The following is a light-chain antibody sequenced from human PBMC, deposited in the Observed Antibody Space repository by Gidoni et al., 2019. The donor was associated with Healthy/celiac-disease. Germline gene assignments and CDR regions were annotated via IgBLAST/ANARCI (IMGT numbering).Light chain of an antibody. V-gene: IGLV2-23*01. J-gene: IGLJ1*01. Sequence: QSALTQPASVSGSPGQSITISCTGTSSDVGSYNLVSWYQQPPGKAPKLMIYEGSKRPSGVSNRFSGSKSGNTASLTISGLQAEDEADYYCCSYAGSFFYVFGTGTKVTVL. CDR2: EGS. CDR3: CSYAGSFFYV. CDR1: SSDVGSYNL.